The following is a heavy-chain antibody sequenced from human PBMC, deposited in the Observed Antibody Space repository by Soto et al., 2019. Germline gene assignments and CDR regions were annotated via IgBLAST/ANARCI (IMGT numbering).Heavy chain of an antibody. D-gene: IGHD5-12*01. CDR3: ARAQNLEMATP. Sequence: ASVKVSCKASGYTFTSYAMHWVRQAPGQRLEWMGWINAGNGNTKYSQKFQGRVTITRDTSASTAYTELSSLRSEDTAVYYCARAQNLEMATPWGQGTLVTVSS. CDR2: INAGNGNT. J-gene: IGHJ4*02. CDR1: GYTFTSYA. V-gene: IGHV1-3*01.